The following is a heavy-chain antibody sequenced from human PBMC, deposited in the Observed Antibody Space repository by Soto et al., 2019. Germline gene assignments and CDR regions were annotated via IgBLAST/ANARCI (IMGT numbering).Heavy chain of an antibody. D-gene: IGHD2-2*01. J-gene: IGHJ6*02. CDR2: IIPIFGTA. V-gene: IGHV1-69*01. Sequence: QVQLVQSGAEVKKPGSSVKVSCKASGGTFSSYAISWVRQAPGQGLEWMGGIIPIFGTANYAQKFQGRVTITADESTSKAYMERSSLSSEDTAVYYCARVKPLPDGGYYSGMDVCVQGTTVTVYS. CDR1: GGTFSSYA. CDR3: ARVKPLPDGGYYSGMDV.